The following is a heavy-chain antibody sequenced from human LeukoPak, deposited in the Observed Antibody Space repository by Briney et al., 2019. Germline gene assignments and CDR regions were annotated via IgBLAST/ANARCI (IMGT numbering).Heavy chain of an antibody. D-gene: IGHD3-10*01. CDR2: ISGSGGST. CDR1: GFTFSSYA. J-gene: IGHJ6*02. CDR3: AAMVPYYYYGMDV. Sequence: PGGSLRLSCAASGFTFSSYAMSWVRQAPWKGLEWVSAISGSGGSTYYAHSVKGRFTISRDNSKNTLYLQMNSLRAEDTAVYYCAAMVPYYYYGMDVWGQGTTVTVSS. V-gene: IGHV3-23*01.